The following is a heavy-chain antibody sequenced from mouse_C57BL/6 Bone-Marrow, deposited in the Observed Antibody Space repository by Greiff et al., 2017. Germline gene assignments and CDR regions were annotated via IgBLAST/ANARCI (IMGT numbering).Heavy chain of an antibody. Sequence: EVKVVESGGGLVKPGGSLKLSCAASGFTFSSYAMSWVRQTPEKRLEWVATISDGGSYTYYPDNVQGRFTISRDNAKNNLYLQMSHLKSEDTAMYYCAREGDDYERFAYWGQGTLVTVSA. CDR2: ISDGGSYT. CDR3: AREGDDYERFAY. CDR1: GFTFSSYA. J-gene: IGHJ3*01. D-gene: IGHD2-4*01. V-gene: IGHV5-4*01.